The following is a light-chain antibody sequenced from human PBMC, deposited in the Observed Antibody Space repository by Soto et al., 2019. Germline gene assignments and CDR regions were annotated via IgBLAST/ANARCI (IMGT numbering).Light chain of an antibody. CDR3: QQPSSSTFS. Sequence: DIQMTQSPSSLSASVGDRVTITCRASQSVGSFLNWYQQIPGKAPKLLIYAASSLQSGVPSRFSASGSGTDFNLNISSMQPEDFATYYCQQPSSSTFSFGPGNKVDIK. CDR2: AAS. J-gene: IGKJ3*01. CDR1: QSVGSF. V-gene: IGKV1-39*01.